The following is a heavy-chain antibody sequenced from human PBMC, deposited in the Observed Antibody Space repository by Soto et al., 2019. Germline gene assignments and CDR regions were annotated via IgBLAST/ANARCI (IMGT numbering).Heavy chain of an antibody. CDR2: ISSSGSTI. V-gene: IGHV3-48*02. CDR1: GFTFSSYS. CDR3: ARERYYYYGMDV. Sequence: GGSLRLSCAASGFTFSSYSMNWVRQAPGKGLEWVSYISSSGSTIYYADSVKGRFTISRDNAKNSLYLQMNSLRDEDTAVYYCARERYYYYGMDVWGQGTTVTVSS. J-gene: IGHJ6*02.